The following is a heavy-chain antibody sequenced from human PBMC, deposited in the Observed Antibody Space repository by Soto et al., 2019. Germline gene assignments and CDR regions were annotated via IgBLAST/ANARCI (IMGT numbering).Heavy chain of an antibody. CDR2: ISYDGSNK. CDR1: GFTFSSYG. D-gene: IGHD6-19*01. V-gene: IGHV3-30*18. Sequence: GGSLRLSCAASGFTFSSYGMHWVRQAPGKGLEWVAVISYDGSNKYYADSVKGRFTISRDNSKNTLYLQMNSLRAEDTAVYYCAKDLVKTSSGWSPFDYWGQGTLVTVSS. J-gene: IGHJ4*02. CDR3: AKDLVKTSSGWSPFDY.